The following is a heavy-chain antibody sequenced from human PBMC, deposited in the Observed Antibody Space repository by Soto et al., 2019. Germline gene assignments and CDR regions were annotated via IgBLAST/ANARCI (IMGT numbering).Heavy chain of an antibody. V-gene: IGHV4-59*01. CDR2: IHHSGTT. CDR1: WDSITGSY. D-gene: IGHD1-26*01. CDR3: ARDMPYAAGSLAGCDY. J-gene: IGHJ4*02. Sequence: PSETLSLTCTVSWDSITGSYWSWIRQPPGKTLEWIGYIHHSGTTTYNPSLKSRVSISVDTSKNQFSLRLTSVIAADTAVYYCARDMPYAAGSLAGCDYWGQGILVTVSS.